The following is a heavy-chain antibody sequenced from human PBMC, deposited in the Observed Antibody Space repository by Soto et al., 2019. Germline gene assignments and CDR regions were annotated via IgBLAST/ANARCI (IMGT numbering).Heavy chain of an antibody. V-gene: IGHV3-64D*06. Sequence: EVQLVESGGGLVQPGGSLRLSCSASGFTFSSYAMHWVRQAPGKGLEYVSAISSNGGSTYYVDSVKGRFTISRDNSKNTLYLQMSSLRAEDTAVYYCVKESTAGTLDYWGQGTLVTVSS. CDR2: ISSNGGST. CDR3: VKESTAGTLDY. CDR1: GFTFSSYA. J-gene: IGHJ4*02. D-gene: IGHD6-13*01.